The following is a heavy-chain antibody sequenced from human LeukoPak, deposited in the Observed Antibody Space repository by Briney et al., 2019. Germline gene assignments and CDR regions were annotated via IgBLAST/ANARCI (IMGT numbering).Heavy chain of an antibody. CDR1: GFTVSRNY. V-gene: IGHV3-66*01. Sequence: GGSLRLSCAASGFTVSRNYMSWVRQAPGKGLEWVSVIYSGGRTYYADSVKGRFTISRDNSKNALYLQMNRLRAEDTAVYYCARAGPSSSWHQFDYWGQGTLVTVSS. CDR3: ARAGPSSSWHQFDY. J-gene: IGHJ4*02. CDR2: IYSGGRT. D-gene: IGHD6-13*01.